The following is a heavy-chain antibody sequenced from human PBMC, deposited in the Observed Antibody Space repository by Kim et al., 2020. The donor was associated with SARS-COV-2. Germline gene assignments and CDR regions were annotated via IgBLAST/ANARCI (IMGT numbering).Heavy chain of an antibody. CDR3: AKDSMMSGYSSSWYHWYFDL. V-gene: IGHV3-23*01. CDR1: GFTFSSYA. CDR2: ISGSGGST. Sequence: GGSLRLSCAASGFTFSSYAMSWVRQAPGKGLEWVSAISGSGGSTYYADSVKGRFTISRDNSKNTLYLQMNSLRAEDTAVYYCAKDSMMSGYSSSWYHWYFDLWGRGTLVTVSS. D-gene: IGHD6-13*01. J-gene: IGHJ2*01.